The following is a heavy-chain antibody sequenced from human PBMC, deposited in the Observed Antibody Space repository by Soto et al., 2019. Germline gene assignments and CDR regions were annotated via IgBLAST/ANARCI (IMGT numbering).Heavy chain of an antibody. V-gene: IGHV4-4*02. CDR2: IYHSGST. J-gene: IGHJ4*02. CDR1: GGSISSRNW. Sequence: XETLTLPFAVSGGSISSRNWWSWVRQPPGKGLEWIGEIYHSGSTNYNPSLKSRVTISVDKSKNQFSLKLSSVTAADTAVYYCARAGDTAIQNWGKGTLVTVSS. D-gene: IGHD5-18*01. CDR3: ARAGDTAIQN.